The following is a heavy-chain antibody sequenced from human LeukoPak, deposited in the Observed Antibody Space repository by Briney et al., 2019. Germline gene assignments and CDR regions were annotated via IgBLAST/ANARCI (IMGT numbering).Heavy chain of an antibody. D-gene: IGHD5-18*01. CDR1: GGSISSHY. J-gene: IGHJ4*02. CDR3: ARENVDTLFFDY. CDR2: IYYSGST. V-gene: IGHV4-59*11. Sequence: SETLSLTCTVSGGSISSHYWSWIRQPPGKGLEWIGYIYYSGSTNYNPSLKSRVTISVDTSKNQFSLKLSSVTAADTAVYYCARENVDTLFFDYWGQGTLVTVSS.